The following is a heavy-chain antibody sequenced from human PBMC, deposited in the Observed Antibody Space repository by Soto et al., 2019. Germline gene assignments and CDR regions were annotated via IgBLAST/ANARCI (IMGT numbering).Heavy chain of an antibody. J-gene: IGHJ4*02. CDR2: ISGSGGST. Sequence: EVQLLESGGGLVQPGGSLRLSCAASGFTFSSYAMSWVRQAPGKGLEWVSAISGSGGSTYYADSVKGRFPISRDNSKNTLYLQMNSLRAEDTAVYYCAKFFVETGGSSGWPWSFHFWGQGTLVTVSS. CDR1: GFTFSSYA. D-gene: IGHD6-25*01. CDR3: AKFFVETGGSSGWPWSFHF. V-gene: IGHV3-23*01.